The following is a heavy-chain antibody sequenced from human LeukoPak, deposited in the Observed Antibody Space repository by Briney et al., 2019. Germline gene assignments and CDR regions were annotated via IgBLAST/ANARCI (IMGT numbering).Heavy chain of an antibody. CDR1: GGSISSSSYY. D-gene: IGHD2-2*02. CDR2: IYYSGST. J-gene: IGHJ5*02. CDR3: ARQAKCSSTSCYNFAFDP. Sequence: SETLSLTCTVSGGSISSSSYYWGWIRQPPGKGLEWIGSIYYSGSTYYNPSLKSRVTISVDTSKNQFSLKLSSVTAADTAVYYCARQAKCSSTSCYNFAFDPWGQGTLVTVSS. V-gene: IGHV4-39*01.